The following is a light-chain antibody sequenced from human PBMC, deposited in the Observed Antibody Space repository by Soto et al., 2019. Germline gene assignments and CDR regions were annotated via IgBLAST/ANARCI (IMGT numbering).Light chain of an antibody. CDR1: SSNIGSHT. CDR3: AAWDDSLNGPV. Sequence: QSVLTLAPSASGTPGQGVSISCSGSSSNIGSHTVNWYQRLPGTAPRLLIFGYNQRPLGVPDRFSGAKSGTSASLAISGLQSEDEAEYYCAAWDDSLNGPVFGGGTKLTVL. V-gene: IGLV1-44*01. J-gene: IGLJ3*02. CDR2: GYN.